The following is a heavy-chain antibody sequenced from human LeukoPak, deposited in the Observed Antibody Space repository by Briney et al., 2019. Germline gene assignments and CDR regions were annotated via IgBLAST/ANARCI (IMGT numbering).Heavy chain of an antibody. J-gene: IGHJ4*02. D-gene: IGHD2-2*01. Sequence: PSETLSLTCTVSGGSISSYYWSWIRQPPGKGLEWIGYIYYRGSTNYNPSLKSRVTISVDTSKNQFSLKLSSVTAADTAVYYCARYQVGADYYFDYWGQGTLVTVSS. V-gene: IGHV4-59*01. CDR1: GGSISSYY. CDR3: ARYQVGADYYFDY. CDR2: IYYRGST.